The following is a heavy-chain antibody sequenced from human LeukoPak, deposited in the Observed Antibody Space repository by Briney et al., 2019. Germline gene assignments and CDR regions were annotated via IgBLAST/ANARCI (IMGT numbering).Heavy chain of an antibody. D-gene: IGHD6-6*01. CDR1: GGSISSSSYY. J-gene: IGHJ6*03. V-gene: IGHV4-39*01. CDR3: ARLSLSIAARYYYYMDV. CDR2: IYYSGST. Sequence: SETLSLTCTVSGGSISSSSYYWGWIRQPPGKGLEWIGSIYYSGSTYYNPSLKSRVTISVDTSKNQFSPKLSSVTAADTAVYYCARLSLSIAARYYYYMDVWGKGTTVTVSS.